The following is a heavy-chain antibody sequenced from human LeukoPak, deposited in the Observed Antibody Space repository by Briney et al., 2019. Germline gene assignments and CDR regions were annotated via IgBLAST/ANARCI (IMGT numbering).Heavy chain of an antibody. Sequence: SETLSLTCTVSGGSISSDYWNWVRQPPGKGLEWIGYIYYSGFTNYNPSLKSRVTVSLDTSKNQFSLKLSSVTAADTAVYYCSRRSHYGSGYGMDVWGQGTTVTVSS. J-gene: IGHJ6*02. CDR1: GGSISSDY. CDR2: IYYSGFT. V-gene: IGHV4-59*08. CDR3: SRRSHYGSGYGMDV. D-gene: IGHD3-10*01.